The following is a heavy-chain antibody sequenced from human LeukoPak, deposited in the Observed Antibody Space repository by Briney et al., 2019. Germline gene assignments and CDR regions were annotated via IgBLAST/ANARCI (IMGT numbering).Heavy chain of an antibody. CDR1: GFTCSDYY. CDR3: ARSLWYSSSPAFDP. D-gene: IGHD6-13*01. J-gene: IGHJ5*02. V-gene: IGHV3-11*01. Sequence: PGGSLTLSSAASGFTCSDYYMSWLRQAQGKGLMWVSCISSSGSTIYYADSVKGRFTSAKDNAKNSLYLQMNSVRAEDTAVYYCARSLWYSSSPAFDPWGQGTLVTVSS. CDR2: ISSSGSTI.